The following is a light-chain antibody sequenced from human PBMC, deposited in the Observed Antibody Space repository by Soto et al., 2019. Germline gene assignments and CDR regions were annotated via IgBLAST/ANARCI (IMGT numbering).Light chain of an antibody. CDR2: AAS. J-gene: IGKJ5*01. CDR1: QNISIS. V-gene: IGKV1-5*01. Sequence: DIQMPQSPSTLSASVGARFTITCRASQNISISLAWYQQKPGKAPKVLIYAASSLESGVPARFSGSGSGTEFTLTISSLQPDDFATYYCKQYNTYSTFGQGTRLEIK. CDR3: KQYNTYST.